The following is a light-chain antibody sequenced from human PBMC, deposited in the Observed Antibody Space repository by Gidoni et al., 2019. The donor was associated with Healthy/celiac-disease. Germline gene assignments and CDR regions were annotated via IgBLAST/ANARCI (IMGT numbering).Light chain of an antibody. CDR3: MQALHPYT. J-gene: IGKJ2*01. CDR1: QSLLHSNGYNY. Sequence: DIVMTQSPLSLPVTPGEPASISCRSSQSLLHSNGYNYLDWYLQKPGQSPQLLIYLGSNRASGVPDRFSGSGSGTDFTLKISRVEAEDVGVYSCMQALHPYTFGQGTKLEIK. CDR2: LGS. V-gene: IGKV2-28*01.